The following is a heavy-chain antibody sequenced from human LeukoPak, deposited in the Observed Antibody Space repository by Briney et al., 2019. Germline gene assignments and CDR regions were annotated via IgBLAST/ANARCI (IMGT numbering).Heavy chain of an antibody. D-gene: IGHD4-23*01. J-gene: IGHJ2*01. CDR1: GGSISSSSYY. V-gene: IGHV3-53*03. CDR2: IYSGGST. Sequence: ETLSLTCTVSGGSISSSSYYWSWIRHPPGKGLEWVSVIYSGGSTYYAGPVKGRFTISRDNSNNTVYLQMNSLRAEDTAVYYCARVGGNRPWYFDLWGRGTLVTVSS. CDR3: ARVGGNRPWYFDL.